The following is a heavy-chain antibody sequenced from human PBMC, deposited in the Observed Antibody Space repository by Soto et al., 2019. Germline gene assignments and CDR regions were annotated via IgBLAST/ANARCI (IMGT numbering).Heavy chain of an antibody. J-gene: IGHJ4*02. CDR2: MNPNSGNT. Sequence: ASVKVSCRASGYTCTSYDINLVRQATGQGLEWMGWMNPNSGNTDYARKLQGRVTMTTDTSTSTAYMELRSLRSDDTAVYYCARDAPPEDYWGQGTLVTVSS. CDR3: ARDAPPEDY. CDR1: GYTCTSYD. V-gene: IGHV1-8*01.